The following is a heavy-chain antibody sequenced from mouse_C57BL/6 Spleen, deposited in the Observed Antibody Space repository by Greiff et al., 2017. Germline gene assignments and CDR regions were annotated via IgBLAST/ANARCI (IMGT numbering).Heavy chain of an antibody. CDR3: TTRRSYYFDY. Sequence: EVKLMESGAELVRPGASVKLSCTASGFNIKDDYMHWVKQRPEQGLEWIGWIDPENGDTEYASKFQGKATITADTSSNTAYLQLSSLTSEDTAVYYCTTRRSYYFDYWGQGTTLTVSS. J-gene: IGHJ2*01. D-gene: IGHD1-1*01. V-gene: IGHV14-4*01. CDR1: GFNIKDDY. CDR2: IDPENGDT.